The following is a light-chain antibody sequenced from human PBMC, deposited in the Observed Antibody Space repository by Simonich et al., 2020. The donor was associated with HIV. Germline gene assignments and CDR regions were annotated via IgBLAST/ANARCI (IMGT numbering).Light chain of an antibody. CDR3: QQYTNWPLT. CDR2: GAS. Sequence: EIEMTQSPATLSVSPGQRGTLSCRARQSVSNNLAWYQQKPGQAPRLLMHGASTRASGIPARFSGSGSGTEFTLTISSLQSEDFAVYHCQQYTNWPLTFGGGTKVEIK. V-gene: IGKV3-15*01. CDR1: QSVSNN. J-gene: IGKJ4*01.